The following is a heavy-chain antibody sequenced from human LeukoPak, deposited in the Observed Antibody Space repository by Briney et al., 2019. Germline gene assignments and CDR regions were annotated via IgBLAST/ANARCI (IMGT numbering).Heavy chain of an antibody. CDR3: ARHPTPLVVESYFDY. Sequence: GESLKISCKGSGYSFTSYWIGWVRQMPGKGLEWMGIIYPGDSDTRYSPSFQGQVTISADKSISTAYLQWSSLKASDTAMYYCARHPTPLVVESYFDYWGQGTLVTVSS. CDR1: GYSFTSYW. J-gene: IGHJ4*02. CDR2: IYPGDSDT. V-gene: IGHV5-51*01. D-gene: IGHD2-15*01.